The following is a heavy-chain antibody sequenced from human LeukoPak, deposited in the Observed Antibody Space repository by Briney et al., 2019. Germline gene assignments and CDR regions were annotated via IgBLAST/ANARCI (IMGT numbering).Heavy chain of an antibody. J-gene: IGHJ4*02. Sequence: SETLSLTCTVSGGSINSYYWSWIRQPPGKGLEWIGYIYYSGSTNYNPSLKSRVTISVDTSKNQFSLKLSSVTAADTAVYYCARRGRDYDSSGYPAANFDYWGQGTLVTVSS. V-gene: IGHV4-59*01. CDR3: ARRGRDYDSSGYPAANFDY. CDR2: IYYSGST. CDR1: GGSINSYY. D-gene: IGHD3-22*01.